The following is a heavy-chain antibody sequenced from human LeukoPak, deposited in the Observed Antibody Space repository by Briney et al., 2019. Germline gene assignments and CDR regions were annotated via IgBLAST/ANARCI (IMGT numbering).Heavy chain of an antibody. J-gene: IGHJ5*02. V-gene: IGHV3-7*01. CDR3: ARGLGSGSGIWFDP. Sequence: PGGSLRFSCAASGFTFNSYWMSWVRHVPGKGLEWVANIKQDGRDKYYVDSVKGRFTVSRDNAENSLYLQISILRADDTAIYYCARGLGSGSGIWFDPWGQGTLVTVSS. D-gene: IGHD6-19*01. CDR2: IKQDGRDK. CDR1: GFTFNSYW.